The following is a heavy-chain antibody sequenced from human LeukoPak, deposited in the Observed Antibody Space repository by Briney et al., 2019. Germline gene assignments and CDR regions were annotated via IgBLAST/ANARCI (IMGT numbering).Heavy chain of an antibody. CDR1: GGSVSSGSYY. Sequence: SETLSLTCTVSGGSVSSGSYYWSWIRQPPGKGLEWIGEINHSGSTNYNPSLKSRVTISVDTSKNQFSLKLSSVTAADTAVYYCASSITIFGYYYYGMDVWGQGTTVTVSS. J-gene: IGHJ6*02. D-gene: IGHD3-3*01. CDR3: ASSITIFGYYYYGMDV. V-gene: IGHV4-39*07. CDR2: INHSGST.